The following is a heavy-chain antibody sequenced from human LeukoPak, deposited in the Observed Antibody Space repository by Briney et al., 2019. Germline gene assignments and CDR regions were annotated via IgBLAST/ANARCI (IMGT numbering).Heavy chain of an antibody. CDR2: ISGSSNYI. Sequence: PGRSLRLSCAASGFTFSSYAMYWVRQAPGKGLEWVSSISGSSNYIYYADSVKGRFTISRDNAKNSLYLQMNSLRAEDTAVYYCASLRDCTSGSCYSRLDYWGQGSLVTVSS. CDR1: GFTFSSYA. J-gene: IGHJ4*02. V-gene: IGHV3-21*06. CDR3: ASLRDCTSGSCYSRLDY. D-gene: IGHD2-15*01.